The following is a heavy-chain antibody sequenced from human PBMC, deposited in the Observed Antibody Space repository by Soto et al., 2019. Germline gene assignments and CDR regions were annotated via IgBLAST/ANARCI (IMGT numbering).Heavy chain of an antibody. CDR1: GFTFSSYA. J-gene: IGHJ1*01. V-gene: IGHV3-30-3*01. Sequence: QVQLVESGGGVVQPGRSLRLSCAASGFTFSSYAMHWVRQAPGKGLEWVAVISYDGSNKYYADSVKGRFTISRDNSKNTRYLQMNSLRAEDTAVYYCARDYSHGDYVSGYFQHWGQGTLVTVSS. D-gene: IGHD4-17*01. CDR3: ARDYSHGDYVSGYFQH. CDR2: ISYDGSNK.